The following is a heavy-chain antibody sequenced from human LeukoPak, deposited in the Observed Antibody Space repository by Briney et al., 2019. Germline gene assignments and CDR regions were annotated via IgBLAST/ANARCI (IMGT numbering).Heavy chain of an antibody. J-gene: IGHJ5*02. CDR3: ARHRGPTEAFDP. CDR1: GYSFTRYW. CDR2: IDPSDSYT. D-gene: IGHD4-17*01. V-gene: IGHV5-10-1*01. Sequence: GESLKISCKGSGYSFTRYWITWVRQMPGKGLEWMGRIDPSDSYTNYSPSFQGHVTISADKSISTACLQWSSLKASDTAIYYCARHRGPTEAFDPWGQGTLVTVSS.